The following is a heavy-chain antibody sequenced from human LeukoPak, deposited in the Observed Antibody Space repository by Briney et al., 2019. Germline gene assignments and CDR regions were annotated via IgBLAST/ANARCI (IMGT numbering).Heavy chain of an antibody. J-gene: IGHJ5*02. CDR2: IYYSGST. Sequence: SQTLSLTCAVSGGSISSGGYSWSWIRQPPGKGLEWIGYIYYSGSTNYNPSLKSRVTISVDTSKNQFSLKLSSVTAADTAVYYCARVGPVLRYFDWFPWFDPWGQGTLVTVSS. D-gene: IGHD3-9*01. CDR3: ARVGPVLRYFDWFPWFDP. V-gene: IGHV4-30-4*07. CDR1: GGSISSGGYS.